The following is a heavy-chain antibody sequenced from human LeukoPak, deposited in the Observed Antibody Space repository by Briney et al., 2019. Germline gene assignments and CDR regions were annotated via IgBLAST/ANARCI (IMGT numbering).Heavy chain of an antibody. CDR3: ARDYYDSNGYHDY. D-gene: IGHD3-22*01. CDR1: GFTFSSYA. CDR2: ISYDGSNK. J-gene: IGHJ4*02. V-gene: IGHV3-30-3*01. Sequence: PGGSLRLSCAASGFTFSSYAMHWVRQAPGKGLEWVAVISYDGSNKYYADSVKGRFTISRDNSKNTLYLQMNSLRAEDTAVYYCARDYYDSNGYHDYWGQGTLVTVSS.